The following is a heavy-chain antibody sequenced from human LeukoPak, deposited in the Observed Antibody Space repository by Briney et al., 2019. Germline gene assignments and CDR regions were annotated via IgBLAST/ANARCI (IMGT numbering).Heavy chain of an antibody. CDR2: INHSGST. CDR1: GGSFSGYY. Sequence: SETLSLTCAVYGGSFSGYYWCWIRQPPGKGLEWIGEINHSGSTNYNPSLKSRVTISVDTSKNQFSLKLSSVTAADTAVYYCARGHRGYSYGPFDYWGQGTLVTVSS. D-gene: IGHD5-18*01. CDR3: ARGHRGYSYGPFDY. V-gene: IGHV4-34*01. J-gene: IGHJ4*02.